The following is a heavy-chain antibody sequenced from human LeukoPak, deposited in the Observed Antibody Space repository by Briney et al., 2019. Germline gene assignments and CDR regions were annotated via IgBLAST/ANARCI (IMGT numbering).Heavy chain of an antibody. CDR1: GGTSSSYA. V-gene: IGHV1-69*04. CDR2: IIPILGIA. CDR3: ARDGQLRAYYGSGSYRDYDAFDI. D-gene: IGHD3-10*01. Sequence: GASVKVSCKASGGTSSSYAISWVRQAPGQGLEWMGRIIPILGIANYAQKFQGRVTITADKSTSTAYMELSSLRSEDTAVYYCARDGQLRAYYGSGSYRDYDAFDIWGQGTMVTVSS. J-gene: IGHJ3*02.